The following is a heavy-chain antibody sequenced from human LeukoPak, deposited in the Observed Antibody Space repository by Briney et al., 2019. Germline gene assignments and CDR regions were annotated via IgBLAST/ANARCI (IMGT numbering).Heavy chain of an antibody. CDR1: GYTFSSYS. V-gene: IGHV3-21*01. D-gene: IGHD3-22*01. J-gene: IGHJ4*02. CDR2: ISVRSNYI. CDR3: VRLRRNSDTSGFYYYYDF. Sequence: GGSLRLSCAASGYTFSSYSINWVRQAPGKGLEWVSSISVRSNYIYYADSVRGRFRISRDDARDSLYLQMNSLRAEDTAVYYCVRLRRNSDTSGFYYYYDFWGQGTLVTVSS.